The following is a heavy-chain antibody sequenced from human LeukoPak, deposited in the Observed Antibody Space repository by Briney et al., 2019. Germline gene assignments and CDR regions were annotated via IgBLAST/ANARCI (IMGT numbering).Heavy chain of an antibody. CDR3: ARDIDRVFNWFDP. Sequence: GASLKVSCKPSVYTFIDYYMHWVREAPRQRLEWMGWINAGNGNTKYSQKFQGRVTITRDTSATTVYMELSSLRSEDTAVYYCARDIDRVFNWFDPWGQGTLVTVSS. J-gene: IGHJ5*02. D-gene: IGHD6-13*01. CDR1: VYTFIDYY. CDR2: INAGNGNT. V-gene: IGHV1-3*01.